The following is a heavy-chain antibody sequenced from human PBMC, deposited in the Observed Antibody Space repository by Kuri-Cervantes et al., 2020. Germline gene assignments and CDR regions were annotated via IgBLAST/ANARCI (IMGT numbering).Heavy chain of an antibody. Sequence: GESLKISCAASGFTFSSYGMHWVRQAPGKGLEWVAVISYDGSNKYYADSVKGRFTISRDNSKNTLYLQMNSLRAEDTAVYYFAKDDVLLWFGPPLNYCGMDFWGQGTTVTVSS. CDR2: ISYDGSNK. CDR3: AKDDVLLWFGPPLNYCGMDF. V-gene: IGHV3-30*18. D-gene: IGHD3-10*01. J-gene: IGHJ6*02. CDR1: GFTFSSYG.